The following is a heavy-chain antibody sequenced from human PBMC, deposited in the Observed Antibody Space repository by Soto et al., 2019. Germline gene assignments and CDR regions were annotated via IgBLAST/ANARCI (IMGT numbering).Heavy chain of an antibody. CDR3: GREEIRPLSSDYMDV. Sequence: QLQLQESGPGLVKPSETLSLTCTVSGGSISSSSYYWGWIRQPPGKGLEWIGNIYYSGKTNYNPSLKSRVTISVDTSKNQFSLKMSSVTAADTAVYYCGREEIRPLSSDYMDVWGKGTTVAVSS. D-gene: IGHD6-6*01. CDR1: GGSISSSSYY. CDR2: IYYSGKT. V-gene: IGHV4-39*07. J-gene: IGHJ6*03.